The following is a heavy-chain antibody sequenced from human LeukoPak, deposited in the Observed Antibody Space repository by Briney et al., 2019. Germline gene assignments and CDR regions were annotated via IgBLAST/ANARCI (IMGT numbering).Heavy chain of an antibody. CDR1: GFTLSRYW. D-gene: IGHD6-19*01. CDR2: IKQDGSEK. CDR3: AGLWQVAATDF. J-gene: IGHJ4*02. V-gene: IGHV3-7*01. Sequence: PGRSLRISCAAPGFTLSRYWMSWVRQAPGKGLEGVANIKQDGSEKFYVDSVKGRFTISRDNAENSLYLQMNSLRAEDTAVYYCAGLWQVAATDFWGQGTLVTVSS.